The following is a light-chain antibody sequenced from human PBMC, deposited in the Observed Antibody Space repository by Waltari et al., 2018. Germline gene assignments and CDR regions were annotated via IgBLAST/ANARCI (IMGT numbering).Light chain of an antibody. J-gene: IGKJ4*01. CDR2: GAS. CDR3: HQYNNWLPLP. Sequence: EIVMTQSPATLSVSPGERATLSCRASQSVCSNLAWYQQKPGQAPSLLIYGASTRATAIPARFSGSGSGTQFTLTISSLQSEDFAVYYCHQYNNWLPLPFGGGTKVEIK. CDR1: QSVCSN. V-gene: IGKV3-15*01.